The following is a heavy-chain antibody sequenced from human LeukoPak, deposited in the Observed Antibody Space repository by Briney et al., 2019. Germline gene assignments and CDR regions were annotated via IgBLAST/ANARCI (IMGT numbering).Heavy chain of an antibody. CDR3: ATDISWFDP. CDR1: GGSISSYY. V-gene: IGHV4-4*07. Sequence: PSETLSLTCTVSGGSISSYYWSWIRQPAGKGLEWIGRISASGSTNYAPSLRSRVTMSVDTSTKQFSLKLPSVTAADTAVYYCATDISWFDPWGRGTLVTVSS. CDR2: ISASGST. J-gene: IGHJ5*02.